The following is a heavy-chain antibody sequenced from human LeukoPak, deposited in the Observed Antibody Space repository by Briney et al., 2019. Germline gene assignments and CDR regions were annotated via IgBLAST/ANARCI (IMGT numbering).Heavy chain of an antibody. CDR1: GYTFTSYD. J-gene: IGHJ5*02. Sequence: ASVKVSCKASGYTFTSYDINWVRQATGQGLEWMGWMNPNSGNTGYAQKFQGRVTMTRNTSISTAYMELSSLRSEDTAVYYCARGGHGRRSGYYMSWFDPWGQGTLVTVSS. CDR3: ARGGHGRRSGYYMSWFDP. V-gene: IGHV1-8*01. CDR2: MNPNSGNT. D-gene: IGHD3-3*01.